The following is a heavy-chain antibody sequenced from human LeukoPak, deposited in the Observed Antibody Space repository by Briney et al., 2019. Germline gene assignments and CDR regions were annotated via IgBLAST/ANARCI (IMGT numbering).Heavy chain of an antibody. V-gene: IGHV4-34*01. J-gene: IGHJ4*02. CDR2: VNHSGST. CDR3: ASAFTYDSSGYYHPPYFDY. D-gene: IGHD3-22*01. Sequence: SETLSLTCAVYGGSFSGYYWSWIRQPPGKGLEWIGEVNHSGSTNYNPSLKSRVTISVDTSKNQFSLKLSSVTAADTAVYYCASAFTYDSSGYYHPPYFDYWGQGTLVTVSS. CDR1: GGSFSGYY.